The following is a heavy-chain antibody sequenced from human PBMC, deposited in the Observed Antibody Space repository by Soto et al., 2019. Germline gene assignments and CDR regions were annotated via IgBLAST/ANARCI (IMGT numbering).Heavy chain of an antibody. CDR3: ARDTGWGLGY. Sequence: QVQLQESGPGLVRPSGTLSLTCAVSGDSINSNYCWTWVRPPPGKGLEWIAEIYYSGGTSYNPSLKSRVTISMDKSNNQLSLNLTSVTAAEKAMYYCARDTGWGLGYWGQGTLVTVSS. CDR1: GDSINSNYC. J-gene: IGHJ4*02. V-gene: IGHV4-4*02. CDR2: IYYSGGT. D-gene: IGHD6-19*01.